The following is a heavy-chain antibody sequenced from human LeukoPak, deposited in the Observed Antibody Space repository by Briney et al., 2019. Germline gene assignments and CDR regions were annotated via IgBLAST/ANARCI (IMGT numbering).Heavy chain of an antibody. Sequence: GGSLRLSCAASGFTFSSYVMSWVRQAPGKGLEWVADISGSGGSTYYADSVKGRFTISRDNSKNTLYLQMNSLRAEDTAVYFCAKAGHGSGVQFYTDRYYFDYWGQGTLVTVSS. CDR3: AKAGHGSGVQFYTDRYYFDY. J-gene: IGHJ4*02. D-gene: IGHD3-10*01. V-gene: IGHV3-23*01. CDR2: ISGSGGST. CDR1: GFTFSSYV.